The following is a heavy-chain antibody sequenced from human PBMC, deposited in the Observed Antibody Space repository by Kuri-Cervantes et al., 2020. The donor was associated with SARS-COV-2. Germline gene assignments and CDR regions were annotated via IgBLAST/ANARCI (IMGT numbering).Heavy chain of an antibody. CDR3: AGGSSVRDY. CDR2: TFYRSKWHN. J-gene: IGHJ4*02. V-gene: IGHV6-1*01. Sequence: SETLSLTCAISGDSVSSNGAAWSWIRQSPSKGLEWLGRTFYRSKWHNDYAVSVKGRLTISPDTSKNQFSLRLNSVTPEDTAVYYCAGGSSVRDYWGQGTLVTVSS. CDR1: GDSVSSNGAA. D-gene: IGHD6-19*01.